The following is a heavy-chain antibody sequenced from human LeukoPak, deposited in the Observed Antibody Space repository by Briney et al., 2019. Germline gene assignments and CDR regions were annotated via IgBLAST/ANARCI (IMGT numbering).Heavy chain of an antibody. CDR2: MHGSGST. CDR3: ARALGRVYRSSWGYMDV. D-gene: IGHD6-13*01. CDR1: GASVRSDH. V-gene: IGHV4-59*08. J-gene: IGHJ6*03. Sequence: SETLTLTCTVSGASVRSDHWNWIRQSPGKGLEWIAYMHGSGSTNYNPSLKSRVTISVDTSKNQFSLKLSSVTAADTAVYYCARALGRVYRSSWGYMDVWGKGTTVTVSS.